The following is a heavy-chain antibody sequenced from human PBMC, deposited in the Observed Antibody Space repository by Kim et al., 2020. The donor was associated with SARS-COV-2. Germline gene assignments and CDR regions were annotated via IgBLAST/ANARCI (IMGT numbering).Heavy chain of an antibody. D-gene: IGHD6-13*01. Sequence: SETLSLTCAVYGGSFSGYYWSWIRQPPGKGLEWIGEINHSGSTNYNPSLKSRVTISVDTSKNQFSLKLSSVTAADTAVYYCARVPGIAAAGSRFYDYWGQGTLVTVSS. CDR3: ARVPGIAAAGSRFYDY. CDR2: INHSGST. J-gene: IGHJ4*02. V-gene: IGHV4-34*01. CDR1: GGSFSGYY.